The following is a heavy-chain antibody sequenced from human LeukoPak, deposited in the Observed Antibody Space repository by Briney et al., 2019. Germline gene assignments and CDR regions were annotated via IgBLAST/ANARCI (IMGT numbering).Heavy chain of an antibody. CDR3: ARSGDCSGGSCHGWFDP. CDR2: INPNSGGT. CDR1: GYTFTGYY. J-gene: IGHJ5*02. V-gene: IGHV1-2*02. Sequence: ASVKVSCKASGYTFTGYYMHWVRQAPGQGLEWMGWINPNSGGTNYAQKFQGRVTMTRDTSISTAYMELSRLRSDDTAVYYCARSGDCSGGSCHGWFDPWGQGTLVTVSS. D-gene: IGHD2-15*01.